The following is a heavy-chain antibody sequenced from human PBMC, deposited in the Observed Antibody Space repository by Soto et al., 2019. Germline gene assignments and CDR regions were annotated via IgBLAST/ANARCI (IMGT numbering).Heavy chain of an antibody. J-gene: IGHJ4*02. CDR2: TYYRSSWFY. D-gene: IGHD3-16*01. CDR1: GDSISSNSAA. CDR3: ARDKRVGALVDY. Sequence: SQTLSLTCAISGDSISSNSAAWNWIRQSPSRGLEWLGRTYYRSSWFYDYAVPLKSRITINADASKNQFSLQLNSVTPDDTAMYYCARDKRVGALVDYWGPGTLVTVSS. V-gene: IGHV6-1*01.